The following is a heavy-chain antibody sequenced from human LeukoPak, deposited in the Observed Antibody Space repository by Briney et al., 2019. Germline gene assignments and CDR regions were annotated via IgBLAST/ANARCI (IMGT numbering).Heavy chain of an antibody. CDR1: GGSISNYY. CDR2: IYTSGST. J-gene: IGHJ4*02. Sequence: SETLSLTCTVSGGSISNYYWSWVRQPAGKGLEWIGRIYTSGSTNYNPSLKSRVTVSVDTSKNQLSLKLSSVTAADTAVYYGARDGLVGLFVYWGQGTLVTVSS. D-gene: IGHD1-26*01. CDR3: ARDGLVGLFVY. V-gene: IGHV4-4*07.